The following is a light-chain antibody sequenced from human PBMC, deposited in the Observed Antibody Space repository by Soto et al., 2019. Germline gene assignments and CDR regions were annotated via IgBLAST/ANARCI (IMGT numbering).Light chain of an antibody. J-gene: IGKJ2*01. CDR1: QGIRTD. CDR3: LQHNSYPYT. Sequence: DIQMTQSPSSLSASVGDRVTITCRASQGIRTDLGWYQQKPGKAPKRLIYAASSLQSGVPSRFSGSASGTEFTLTISSLQPEDFATYFCLQHNSYPYTFGQGTKLEIK. CDR2: AAS. V-gene: IGKV1-17*01.